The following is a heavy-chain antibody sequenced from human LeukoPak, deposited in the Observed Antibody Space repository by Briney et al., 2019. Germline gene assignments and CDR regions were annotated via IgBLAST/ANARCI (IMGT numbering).Heavy chain of an antibody. Sequence: TGGSLRLSCAASGFTFSSYWMHWVRQAPGKGLVWVSRINSDGSSTSYADSVKGRFTISRDNAKNTLHLQMNSLRAEDTAVYYCARGAYHYDFWSGYDNGNWFDPWGQGTLVTVSS. V-gene: IGHV3-74*01. CDR3: ARGAYHYDFWSGYDNGNWFDP. CDR2: INSDGSST. CDR1: GFTFSSYW. J-gene: IGHJ5*02. D-gene: IGHD3-3*01.